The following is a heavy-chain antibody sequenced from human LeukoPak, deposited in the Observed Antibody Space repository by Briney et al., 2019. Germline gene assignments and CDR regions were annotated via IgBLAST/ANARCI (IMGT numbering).Heavy chain of an antibody. CDR2: ISSDGSLQ. V-gene: IGHV3-30*04. CDR1: GFTFSSYA. D-gene: IGHD5-18*01. Sequence: GRSLRLSCAASGFTFSSYAMHWVRQAPGKGLEWVASISSDGSLQFYTAHVKGRFTLSRDNSKNTLHLQMDSLTTEDTAMYYCAKIDGYTYGKLHYWGQGTLVTVSS. CDR3: AKIDGYTYGKLHY. J-gene: IGHJ4*02.